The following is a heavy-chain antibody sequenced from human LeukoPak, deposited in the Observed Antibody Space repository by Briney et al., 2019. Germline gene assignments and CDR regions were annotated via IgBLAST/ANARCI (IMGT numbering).Heavy chain of an antibody. CDR3: ARVPNQYCTSRCYYTAFDI. CDR2: ISGFNGNT. J-gene: IGHJ3*02. D-gene: IGHD2/OR15-2a*01. CDR1: GYTFASYG. Sequence: ASVKVSCKASGYTFASYGISWVRQTPGQGLEWMGWISGFNGNTNHAQNLQDRVTMTTDTSTSTAYMELRSLRSDDTAVYFCARVPNQYCTSRCYYTAFDIWGQGTMVTVSS. V-gene: IGHV1-18*01.